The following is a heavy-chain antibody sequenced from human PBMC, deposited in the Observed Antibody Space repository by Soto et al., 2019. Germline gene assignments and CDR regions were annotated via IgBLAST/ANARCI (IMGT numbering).Heavy chain of an antibody. CDR2: INSDGSST. V-gene: IGHV3-74*01. J-gene: IGHJ6*02. CDR3: AREFSFGSGHYGMDV. Sequence: EVQLVESGGGLVQPGGSLRLSCAASGFTFSSYWMHWVRQAPGKGLVWVSRINSDGSSTSYADSVKGRFTISRDNAKNTLYLQMNSLRAEDKAVYYCAREFSFGSGHYGMDVWGQGTTVTVSS. D-gene: IGHD3-10*01. CDR1: GFTFSSYW.